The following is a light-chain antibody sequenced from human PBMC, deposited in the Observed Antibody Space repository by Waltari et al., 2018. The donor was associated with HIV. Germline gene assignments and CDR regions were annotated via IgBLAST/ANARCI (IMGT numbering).Light chain of an antibody. V-gene: IGLV3-27*01. CDR1: ILAKKY. CDR2: KDN. CDR3: YSAANYIWV. Sequence: SFELTQTSSVSVSPGQTARITCSGDILAKKYVRWLQQRPGQAPLLIIFKDNERPTGIPEGFSGSSTGNTVTLIINGVQVEDEADYYCYSAANYIWVFGGGTRLTVL. J-gene: IGLJ3*02.